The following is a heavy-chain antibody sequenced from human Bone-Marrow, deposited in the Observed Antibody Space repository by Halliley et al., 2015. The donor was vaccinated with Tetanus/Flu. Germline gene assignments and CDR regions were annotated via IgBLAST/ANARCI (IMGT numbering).Heavy chain of an antibody. Sequence: WVSVIFSGGTTYYADSVKGRFTISRDNSKNMVYLQMNSLRADDTAVYYCARDAYNPCPPGADWGQGTLVTVSS. CDR3: ARDAYNPCPPGAD. J-gene: IGHJ4*02. V-gene: IGHV3-66*01. D-gene: IGHD1-1*01. CDR2: IFSGGTT.